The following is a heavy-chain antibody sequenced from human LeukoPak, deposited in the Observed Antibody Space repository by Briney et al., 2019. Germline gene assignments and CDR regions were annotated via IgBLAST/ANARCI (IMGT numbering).Heavy chain of an antibody. J-gene: IGHJ4*02. CDR1: GFTFSSYW. Sequence: GGSLRLSCAASGFTFSSYWVHWVRQAPGKGLVWVSRINSNGSSTSYADSVKGRFTISRDNAKNTLFLQMNSLRAEDTAVYYCARGGVRSWNYFDYWGQGTLVTASS. CDR2: INSNGSST. D-gene: IGHD6-13*01. V-gene: IGHV3-74*01. CDR3: ARGGVRSWNYFDY.